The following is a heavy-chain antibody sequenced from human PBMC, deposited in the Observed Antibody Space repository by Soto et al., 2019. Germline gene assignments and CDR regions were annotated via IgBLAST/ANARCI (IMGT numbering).Heavy chain of an antibody. Sequence: SETLSLTCTVSGGSISSGGYYWSWIRQHPGKGLEWIGYIYYSGSTYYNPSLKSRVTISVDTSKSQFSLKLSSVTAADTAVYYCARGSVRGSRYYYYYGMDVWGQGTTVTVSS. CDR3: ARGSVRGSRYYYYYGMDV. V-gene: IGHV4-31*03. CDR2: IYYSGST. CDR1: GGSISSGGYY. D-gene: IGHD3-10*01. J-gene: IGHJ6*02.